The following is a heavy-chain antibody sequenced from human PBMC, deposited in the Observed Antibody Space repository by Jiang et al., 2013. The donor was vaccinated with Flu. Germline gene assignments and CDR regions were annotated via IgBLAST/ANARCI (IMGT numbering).Heavy chain of an antibody. D-gene: IGHD3-10*01. V-gene: IGHV4-61*01. CDR2: IYYSGST. J-gene: IGHJ4*02. CDR1: GGSVSSGSYY. CDR3: AREERWLGVDY. Sequence: GSGLVKPSQTLSLTCTVSGGSVSSGSYYWSWIRQPPGKGLEWIGYIYYSGSTNYNPSLKSRVTISVDTSKNQFSLKLSSVTAADTAVYYCAREERWLGVDYWGQGTLVTVSS.